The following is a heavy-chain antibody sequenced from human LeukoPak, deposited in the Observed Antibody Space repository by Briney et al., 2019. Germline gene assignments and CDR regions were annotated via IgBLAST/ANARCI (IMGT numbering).Heavy chain of an antibody. CDR2: IKGDGSYK. CDR1: GFTFSNYW. Sequence: GGSLGLSCAASGFTFSNYWMSWVRQAPGKGLEGVANIKGDGSYKYYVDSVKGRFTISRDNAKSSVYLQMNTLRAEDTAVYYCATSADSSGNDWGQGTLVTVSS. J-gene: IGHJ4*02. CDR3: ATSADSSGND. D-gene: IGHD3-22*01. V-gene: IGHV3-7*03.